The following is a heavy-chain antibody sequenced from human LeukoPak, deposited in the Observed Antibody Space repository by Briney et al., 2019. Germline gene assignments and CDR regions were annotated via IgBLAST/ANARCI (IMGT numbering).Heavy chain of an antibody. D-gene: IGHD1-7*01. CDR1: GFTFSSYS. J-gene: IGHJ6*03. V-gene: IGHV3-21*04. Sequence: GGSLRLSCAASGFTFSSYSMNWVRQAPGEGLEWVSSISSSSSYIYYADSVKGRFTISRDNAKNTLYLQMNSLRVEDTAVYYCAKRRGVELLYYCYMDVWGKGTTVTVSS. CDR3: AKRRGVELLYYCYMDV. CDR2: ISSSSSYI.